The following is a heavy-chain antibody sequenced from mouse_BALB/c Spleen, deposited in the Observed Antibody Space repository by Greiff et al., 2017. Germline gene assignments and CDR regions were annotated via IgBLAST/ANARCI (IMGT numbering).Heavy chain of an antibody. J-gene: IGHJ4*01. CDR1: GFTFTDYY. D-gene: IGHD4-1*01. CDR2: IRNKANGYTT. V-gene: IGHV7-3*02. CDR3: ARDTGTEAMDY. Sequence: EVKVVESGGGLVQPGGSLRLSCATSGFTFTDYYMSWVRQPPGKALEWLGFIRNKANGYTTEYSASVKGRFTISRDNSQSILYLQMNTLRAEDSATYYCARDTGTEAMDYWGQGTSVTVSS.